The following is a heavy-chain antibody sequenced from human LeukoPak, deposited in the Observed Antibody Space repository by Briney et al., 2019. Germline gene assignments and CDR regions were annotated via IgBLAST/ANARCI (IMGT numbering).Heavy chain of an antibody. CDR2: IYSGGNT. D-gene: IGHD2-15*01. J-gene: IGHJ5*02. CDR1: GFTVSINS. CDR3: AREDCSGGSCRSFDP. Sequence: GGSLRLSCTVSGFTVSINSMSWVRQAPGKGLEWVSFIYSGGNTHYADSVKGRFTISRDNSKNTLYLQMNSLRAEDTAVYYCAREDCSGGSCRSFDPWGQGTLVTVSS. V-gene: IGHV3-66*02.